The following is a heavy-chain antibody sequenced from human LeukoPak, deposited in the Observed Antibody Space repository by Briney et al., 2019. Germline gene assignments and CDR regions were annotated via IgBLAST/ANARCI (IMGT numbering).Heavy chain of an antibody. CDR3: ARDDYSSSDY. V-gene: IGHV3-7*01. CDR2: IKQDGSEK. CDR1: GFTVSTNY. J-gene: IGHJ4*02. D-gene: IGHD6-13*01. Sequence: GGSLRLSCAASGFTVSTNYMSWVRQAPGKGLEWVANIKQDGSEKYYVDSVKGRFTISRDNAKNSLYLQMHSLRAEDTAVYYCARDDYSSSDYWGQGTLVTVSS.